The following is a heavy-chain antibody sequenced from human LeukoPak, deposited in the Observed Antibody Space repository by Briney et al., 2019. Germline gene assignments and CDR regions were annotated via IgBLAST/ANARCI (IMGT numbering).Heavy chain of an antibody. CDR2: INPNSGGT. D-gene: IGHD3-10*01. CDR1: GYSFIGYY. V-gene: IGHV1-2*02. CDR3: AKVSGSSDAFDI. J-gene: IGHJ3*02. Sequence: ASVKVSCKASGYSFIGYYMHWVRQAPGQGLEWMGWINPNSGGTSYAQNFQGRVIMTRDTSISTAYMELRRLRSDDTAVYYCAKVSGSSDAFDIWGQGTMVTVSS.